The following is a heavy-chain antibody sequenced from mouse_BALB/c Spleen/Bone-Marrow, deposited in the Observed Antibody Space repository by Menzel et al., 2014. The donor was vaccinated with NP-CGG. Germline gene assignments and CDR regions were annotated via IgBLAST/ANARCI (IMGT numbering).Heavy chain of an antibody. D-gene: IGHD1-1*01. J-gene: IGHJ1*01. CDR2: INPDSSTI. Sequence: DVQLQESGGGLVQPGGSLKVSCAASGFDFSRFWMSWVRQAPGKGLEWIGEINPDSSTINYTPSLKDEFIISRDSAKNTLYLQMSKVRSEDTALYYCARRYGSSYRYWYFDVWGAGTTVTVSS. V-gene: IGHV4-1*02. CDR1: GFDFSRFW. CDR3: ARRYGSSYRYWYFDV.